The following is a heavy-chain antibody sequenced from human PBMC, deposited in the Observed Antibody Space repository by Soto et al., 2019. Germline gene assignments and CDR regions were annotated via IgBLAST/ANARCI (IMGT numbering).Heavy chain of an antibody. CDR1: GGSISSSSYY. D-gene: IGHD3-3*01. CDR3: ARHTHDDFWSGYRNWFDP. Sequence: QLQLQESGPGLVNPSETLSLTCTVSGGSISSSSYYWGWIRQPPGTGLEWIGSTYYSGSTYYNPYLMSRVTTSVDTSINQFSLKLSSVTAADTAVYYFARHTHDDFWSGYRNWFDPWCQGTLVTVSS. V-gene: IGHV4-39*01. J-gene: IGHJ5*02. CDR2: TYYSGST.